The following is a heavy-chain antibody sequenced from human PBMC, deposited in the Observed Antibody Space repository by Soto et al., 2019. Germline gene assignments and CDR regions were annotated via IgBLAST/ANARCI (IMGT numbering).Heavy chain of an antibody. CDR2: ISGSGGST. J-gene: IGHJ4*02. CDR3: AKDGHDFDWLFGDFDY. Sequence: PGGSHRLSCAASGFTCSAYGGSWVRQAPGKGLEWVSAISGSGGSTYYVDSVKGRFTISRDNSKNTLYLQMNSLRAEDTAVYYCAKDGHDFDWLFGDFDYWGQGTLVTVSS. D-gene: IGHD3-9*01. CDR1: GFTCSAYG. V-gene: IGHV3-23*01.